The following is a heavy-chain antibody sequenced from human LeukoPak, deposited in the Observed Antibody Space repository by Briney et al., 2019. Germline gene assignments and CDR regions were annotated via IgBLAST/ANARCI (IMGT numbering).Heavy chain of an antibody. D-gene: IGHD1-1*01. Sequence: ASVKVSCKASGYTFTSYGISWVRQAPGQGLEWMGWISAYNGNTNYAQKLQGRVTMTTDTSTSTAYMELRSLRSDDTAVYYCAREYNWNDRGDAFDIWGQGTMVTVSS. CDR3: AREYNWNDRGDAFDI. CDR2: ISAYNGNT. CDR1: GYTFTSYG. V-gene: IGHV1-18*01. J-gene: IGHJ3*02.